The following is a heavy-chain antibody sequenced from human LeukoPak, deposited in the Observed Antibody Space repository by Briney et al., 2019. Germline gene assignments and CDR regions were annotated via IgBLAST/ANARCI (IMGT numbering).Heavy chain of an antibody. Sequence: ASVSVSCKASGYTFTVYYMHWVRQAPGQGLEWMGRINPNSGGTNYAQKFQGRVTMTRDTSISTAYMELSRLRSDDTAVYYCARDLRYCSGGSCYGYYYFDYWGQGTLVTVSS. V-gene: IGHV1-2*06. CDR1: GYTFTVYY. CDR2: INPNSGGT. J-gene: IGHJ4*02. CDR3: ARDLRYCSGGSCYGYYYFDY. D-gene: IGHD2-15*01.